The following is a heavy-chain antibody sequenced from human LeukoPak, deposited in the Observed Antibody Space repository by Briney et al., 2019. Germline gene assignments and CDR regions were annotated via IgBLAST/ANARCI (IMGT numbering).Heavy chain of an antibody. Sequence: PGGSLRLSCAASGFTFSSYAMSWVRQAPGKGLEWVSAISGSGGSTYYADSVKGRFTISRDNAKNSLYLQMNSLRAEDTAVYYCASGRRDGYNWRYWGQGTLVTVSS. CDR3: ASGRRDGYNWRY. J-gene: IGHJ4*02. D-gene: IGHD5-24*01. V-gene: IGHV3-23*01. CDR2: ISGSGGST. CDR1: GFTFSSYA.